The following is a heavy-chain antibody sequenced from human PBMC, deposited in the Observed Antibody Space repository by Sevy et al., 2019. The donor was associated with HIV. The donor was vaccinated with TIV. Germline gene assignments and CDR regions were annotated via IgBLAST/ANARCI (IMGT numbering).Heavy chain of an antibody. CDR3: AREDIRVAGIGYYFHS. D-gene: IGHD6-19*01. V-gene: IGHV3-33*01. Sequence: GSLRLSRAASGFSISGYGMHWVRQAPGKGLEWVAVIWYDGTNKEYADSVKGRFTISRDNSKNTLYLQMNSLRAEDTAVYYCAREDIRVAGIGYYFHSWGQGTLVTVSS. CDR1: GFSISGYG. J-gene: IGHJ4*02. CDR2: IWYDGTNK.